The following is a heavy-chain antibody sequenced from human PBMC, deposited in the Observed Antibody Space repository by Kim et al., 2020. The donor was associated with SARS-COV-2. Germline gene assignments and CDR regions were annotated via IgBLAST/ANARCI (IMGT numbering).Heavy chain of an antibody. CDR1: GYSFTSYW. Sequence: GESLKISCKGSGYSFTSYWISWVRQMPGKGLEWMGRIDPSDSYTNYSPSFQGHVTISADKSISTAYLQWSSLKASDTAMYYCARGGDYGDWTFVNYYYVGMDVWGQGTTVTVSS. D-gene: IGHD4-17*01. J-gene: IGHJ6*02. V-gene: IGHV5-10-1*01. CDR3: ARGGDYGDWTFVNYYYVGMDV. CDR2: IDPSDSYT.